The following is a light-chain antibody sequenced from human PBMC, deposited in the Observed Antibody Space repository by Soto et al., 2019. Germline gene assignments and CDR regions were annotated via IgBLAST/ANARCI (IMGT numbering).Light chain of an antibody. J-gene: IGKJ2*01. Sequence: GDRVTINFRASPRISSWLAWYQQKTGKAPKLLISEATTLESGVPSRFSGSGSGTEFTLTIDSLQPDDFATYYCQQYNLYSTFGQGTKLEI. CDR3: QQYNLYST. CDR1: PRISSW. V-gene: IGKV1-5*03. CDR2: EAT.